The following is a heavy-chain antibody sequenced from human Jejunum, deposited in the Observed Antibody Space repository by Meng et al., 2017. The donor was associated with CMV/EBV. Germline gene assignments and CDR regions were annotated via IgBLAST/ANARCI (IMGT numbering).Heavy chain of an antibody. D-gene: IGHD2-2*01. Sequence: GLTFSNYAMTWVRQAPGKGLEWVSIIYSGGTAYYADSVKGRFTISRDNSKNALSLQMGSLRAEDTAVYYCARQTVVAGSYYGMDVWGQGTTVTVSS. CDR2: IYSGGTA. J-gene: IGHJ6*02. V-gene: IGHV3-66*02. CDR3: ARQTVVAGSYYGMDV. CDR1: GLTFSNYA.